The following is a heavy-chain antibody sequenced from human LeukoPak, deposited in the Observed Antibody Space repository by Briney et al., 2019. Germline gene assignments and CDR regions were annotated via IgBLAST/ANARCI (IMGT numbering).Heavy chain of an antibody. CDR2: ISGSGGST. J-gene: IGHJ4*02. D-gene: IGHD3-3*01. CDR1: VLTLSSYA. CDR3: AKSFTCAWSGYDPRY. V-gene: IGHV3-23*01. Sequence: PGGSLRLSCAASVLTLSSYAMRWVRQAPGKGLEWVSAISGSGGSTYYADSVKGRFTISRDNSKNTLYLQMNSLRAEDTAVYYCAKSFTCAWSGYDPRYWGQGTLVTVSS.